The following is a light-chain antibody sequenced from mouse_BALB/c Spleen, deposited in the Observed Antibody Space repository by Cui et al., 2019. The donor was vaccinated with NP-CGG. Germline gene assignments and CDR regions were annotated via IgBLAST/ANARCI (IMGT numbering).Light chain of an antibody. CDR2: GTN. J-gene: IGLJ1*01. CDR1: TGAVSACNY. V-gene: IGLV1*01. CDR3: ALWYNNHWV. Sequence: QVLVPQESALPTSPGASVTLTCRASTGAVSACNYANWVQEKPDHLFTGLIGGTNNRAPGVPARFSGSLIGDKAALTITGAQTEDEAIYFCALWYNNHWVFGGGTKLTVL.